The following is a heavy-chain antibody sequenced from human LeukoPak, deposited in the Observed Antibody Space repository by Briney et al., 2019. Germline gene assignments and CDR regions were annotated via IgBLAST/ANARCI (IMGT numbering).Heavy chain of an antibody. CDR3: ASGWALS. J-gene: IGHJ5*02. CDR1: GDSVSNKNGA. CDR2: TYFRSEWHT. D-gene: IGHD1-26*01. Sequence: SQTLSLTCDVSGDSVSNKNGAWNWIRQSPSRGLEWLGRTYFRSEWHTDYAVSVKGRIAITADTSKNQFSLQLASATPEDTAVYYCASGWALSWGQGSLVTVSS. V-gene: IGHV6-1*01.